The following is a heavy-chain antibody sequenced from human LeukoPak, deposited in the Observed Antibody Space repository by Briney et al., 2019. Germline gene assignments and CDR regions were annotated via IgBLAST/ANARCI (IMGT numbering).Heavy chain of an antibody. Sequence: GGSLRLSCAASGFTFSSYAMSWVRQAPGKGLEWVSAISGSGGSTYYADSVKGWFTISRDNSKNTLYLQMNSLRAEDTAVYYCAKGTDYGDHPDYWGQGTLVTVSS. CDR2: ISGSGGST. CDR1: GFTFSSYA. V-gene: IGHV3-23*01. CDR3: AKGTDYGDHPDY. D-gene: IGHD4-17*01. J-gene: IGHJ4*02.